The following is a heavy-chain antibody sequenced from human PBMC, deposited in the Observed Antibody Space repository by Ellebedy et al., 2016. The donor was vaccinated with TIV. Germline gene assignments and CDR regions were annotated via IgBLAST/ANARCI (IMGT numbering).Heavy chain of an antibody. D-gene: IGHD2-21*02. CDR3: ARPRETYCGGDCPFDY. Sequence: ASVKVSCKASGYTFTGYHMHWVRQAPGEGLEWMGVINPSGGSTSYAQKFQGRVTMTRDTSTSTFDMELKGMTSEDTAVYYCARPRETYCGGDCPFDYWGQGTLVTVSS. CDR1: GYTFTGYH. V-gene: IGHV1-46*01. J-gene: IGHJ4*02. CDR2: INPSGGST.